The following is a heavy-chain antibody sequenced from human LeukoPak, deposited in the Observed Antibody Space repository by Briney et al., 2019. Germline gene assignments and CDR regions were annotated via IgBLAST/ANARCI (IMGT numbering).Heavy chain of an antibody. Sequence: GFTFXSYAMSWVRQAPGKGLEWVSAISGSGGSTYYADSVKGRFTISRDNSKNTLYLQMNSLRAEDTAVYYCAKTVXGVVTGYFDYWGQGTLVTVSS. CDR1: GFTFXSYA. CDR3: AKTVXGVVTGYFDY. V-gene: IGHV3-23*01. J-gene: IGHJ4*02. D-gene: IGHD3-3*01. CDR2: ISGSGGST.